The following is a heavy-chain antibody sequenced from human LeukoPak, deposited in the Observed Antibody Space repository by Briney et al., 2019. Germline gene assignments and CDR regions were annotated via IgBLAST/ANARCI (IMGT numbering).Heavy chain of an antibody. CDR2: IYTSGST. CDR1: GGSISSYY. J-gene: IGHJ6*03. D-gene: IGHD3-10*01. V-gene: IGHV4-4*07. CDR3: ARAVGSGSFQTYYYYMDV. Sequence: PSETLSLTCTVSGGSISSYYWSWIRQPAGKGLEWIGRIYTSGSTNYNPSLKSRVTMSVDTSKNQFSLKLSSVTAADTVVYYCARAVGSGSFQTYYYYMDVWGKGTTVTISS.